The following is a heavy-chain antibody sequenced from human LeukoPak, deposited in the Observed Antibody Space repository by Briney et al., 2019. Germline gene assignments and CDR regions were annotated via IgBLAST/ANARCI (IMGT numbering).Heavy chain of an antibody. V-gene: IGHV3-23*01. CDR2: ISGSGGST. CDR3: AKGYYDYVWGSYYFDY. D-gene: IGHD3-16*01. CDR1: GFTFSSYA. Sequence: GGSLRLSCAASGFTFSSYAMGWVRQAPGKGLEWVSAISGSGGSTYYADSVKGRFTISRDNSRDTLYLQMNSLRAEDTAVYYCAKGYYDYVWGSYYFDYWGQGTLVTVSS. J-gene: IGHJ4*02.